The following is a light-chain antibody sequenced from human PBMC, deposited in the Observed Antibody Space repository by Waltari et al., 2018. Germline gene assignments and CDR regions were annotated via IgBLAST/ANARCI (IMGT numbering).Light chain of an antibody. Sequence: SYELTQPPSVSVSPGQTASITCSGDTLGDKYSCWYQPKPGQSPVLVIYQDGKRPSGIPERFSGSNSGNTATLTISGTQAMDEADYYCQAWDSSTVEFGGGTKLTVL. CDR2: QDG. CDR1: TLGDKY. CDR3: QAWDSSTVE. V-gene: IGLV3-1*01. J-gene: IGLJ2*01.